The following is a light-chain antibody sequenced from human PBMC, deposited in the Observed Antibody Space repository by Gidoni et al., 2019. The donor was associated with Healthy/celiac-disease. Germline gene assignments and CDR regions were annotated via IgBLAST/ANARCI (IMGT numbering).Light chain of an antibody. Sequence: DIQMTQSPSTLSASVGDRVTITGRASQSISSWLAWYQQKPGKAPKLLIYKASSLESGVPSRFSGSGSGTEFTLTISILQPDDFATYYCQHYYSYPLTFGGGTKVEIK. CDR1: QSISSW. V-gene: IGKV1-5*03. CDR2: KAS. CDR3: QHYYSYPLT. J-gene: IGKJ4*01.